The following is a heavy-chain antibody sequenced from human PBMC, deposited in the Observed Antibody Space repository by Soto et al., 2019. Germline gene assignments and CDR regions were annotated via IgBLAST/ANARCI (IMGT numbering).Heavy chain of an antibody. CDR2: INHSGSI. V-gene: IGHV4-34*01. D-gene: IGHD2-8*01. Sequence: SETLSLTCAVYGGSFSGYYWSWIRQPPGKGLEWIGEINHSGSINYNPSLKSRVTISVDTSKNQFSLKLRSVTATDTAIYYCARGNGMMLAVQGDAPDKYYLDSWSQGTLVTVSS. CDR1: GGSFSGYY. J-gene: IGHJ4*02. CDR3: ARGNGMMLAVQGDAPDKYYLDS.